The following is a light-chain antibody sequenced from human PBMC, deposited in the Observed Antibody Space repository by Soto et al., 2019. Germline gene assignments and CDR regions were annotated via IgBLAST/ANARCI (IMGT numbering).Light chain of an antibody. Sequence: EIVLTQSPGTLSLSPGERATLSCRASQSVSSSYLAWYQQKPGQAPRLLIYVASSRATGIPDRFSGSGSGTDFTLTISRLEPEDFAGYYCQQYGSGYTFGQGTKLEI. J-gene: IGKJ2*01. CDR3: QQYGSGYT. CDR2: VAS. CDR1: QSVSSSY. V-gene: IGKV3-20*01.